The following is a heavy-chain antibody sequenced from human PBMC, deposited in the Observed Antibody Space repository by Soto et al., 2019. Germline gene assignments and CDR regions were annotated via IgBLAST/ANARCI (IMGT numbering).Heavy chain of an antibody. CDR3: AKIRRSDYQGFDY. J-gene: IGHJ4*02. V-gene: IGHV3-9*01. CDR1: EFRFDEYA. D-gene: IGHD4-17*01. Sequence: EVHLVESGGGLVQPGRSLRLSCAASEFRFDEYAMHWVRQAPGKGLEWVSGITWNSGKAAYADSVKGRFTISRDNAKNSLYLQMNSLRPEDTALYFCAKIRRSDYQGFDYWGRGTLVTVSS. CDR2: ITWNSGKA.